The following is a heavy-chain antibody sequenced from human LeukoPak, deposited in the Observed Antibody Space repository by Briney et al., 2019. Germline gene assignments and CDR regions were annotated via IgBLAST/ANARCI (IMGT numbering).Heavy chain of an antibody. V-gene: IGHV1-46*01. CDR1: GYTFTSYY. D-gene: IGHD6-6*01. J-gene: IGHJ4*02. CDR2: INPSGGST. CDR3: ARDSSSLRGGY. Sequence: GASVKVSCKASGYTFTSYYMHWVRQAPGQGLEWTGIINPSGGSTSYAQKFQGRVTMTRDTSTSTVYMELSSLRSEDTAVYYCARDSSSLRGGYWGQGTLVTVSS.